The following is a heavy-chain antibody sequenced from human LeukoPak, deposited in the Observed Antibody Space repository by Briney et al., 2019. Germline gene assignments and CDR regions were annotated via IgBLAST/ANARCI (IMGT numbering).Heavy chain of an antibody. CDR2: IYYSGST. CDR1: GGSISSSGYY. Sequence: SETLSLTCTVSGGSISSSGYYWGWIRQPPGKGLEWIGSIYYSGSTYYNPSPKSRVTISVDTSKNQFSLKLSSVTAADTAVYYCARGGGYNWNHHNWFDPWGQGTLVTVSS. CDR3: ARGGGYNWNHHNWFDP. V-gene: IGHV4-39*07. J-gene: IGHJ5*02. D-gene: IGHD1-14*01.